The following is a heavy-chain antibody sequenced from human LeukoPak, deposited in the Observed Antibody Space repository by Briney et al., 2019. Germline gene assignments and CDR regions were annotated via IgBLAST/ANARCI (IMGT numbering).Heavy chain of an antibody. V-gene: IGHV3-30*18. CDR3: AKAAYCTSTSCHFSGYAQRPLEY. J-gene: IGHJ4*02. D-gene: IGHD2-2*01. Sequence: PGRSLRLSCAASGFTFNTYGMHWVRQAPGKGLEWVAGISSDGSSKDYADSVKGRFTISRDNSKNTMFLQMNSLRAEDTAVYYCAKAAYCTSTSCHFSGYAQRPLEYWGQGILVTVSS. CDR1: GFTFNTYG. CDR2: ISSDGSSK.